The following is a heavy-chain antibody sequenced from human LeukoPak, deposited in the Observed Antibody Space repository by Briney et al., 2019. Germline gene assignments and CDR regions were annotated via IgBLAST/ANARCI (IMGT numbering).Heavy chain of an antibody. CDR3: ARLHGGFDP. Sequence: GGSLRRSCAASGFTFNNYWMSWVHQAPGKGLEWVANIKYDRSEKYYVDSVKGRFTISRDNAKNSLYLQMNSLRAEDTAVYYCARLHGGFDPWGQGTLVTVSS. J-gene: IGHJ5*02. D-gene: IGHD4-17*01. CDR1: GFTFNNYW. V-gene: IGHV3-7*03. CDR2: IKYDRSEK.